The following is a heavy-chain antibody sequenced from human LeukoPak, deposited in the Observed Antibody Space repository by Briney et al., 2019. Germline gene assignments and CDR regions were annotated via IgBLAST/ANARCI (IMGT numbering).Heavy chain of an antibody. V-gene: IGHV3-23*01. Sequence: GGSLRLSCAASGLTFSSYAMSWVRQAPGKGLDWVSAISSPGGSWGYADSVKGRFTISRDNAKKTLFLQMNSLRAEDTAIYYCAKKVGLVSAPLYYFDVWGQGTLVTVSS. CDR3: AKKVGLVSAPLYYFDV. CDR1: GLTFSSYA. D-gene: IGHD5/OR15-5a*01. CDR2: ISSPGGSW. J-gene: IGHJ4*02.